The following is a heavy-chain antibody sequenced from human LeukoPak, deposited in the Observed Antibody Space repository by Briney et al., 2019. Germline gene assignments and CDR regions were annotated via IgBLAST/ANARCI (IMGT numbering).Heavy chain of an antibody. V-gene: IGHV4-34*01. CDR1: GGSFSGYY. Sequence: SETLSLTCAVYGGSFSGYYWSWIRQPPGKGLEWIGEINHSGSTNYNPSLKSRVTISVDTSKNQFSLKLSSVTAADTAVYYYARASYNWNYRVDYWGQGTLVTVSS. CDR2: INHSGST. J-gene: IGHJ4*02. CDR3: ARASYNWNYRVDY. D-gene: IGHD1-7*01.